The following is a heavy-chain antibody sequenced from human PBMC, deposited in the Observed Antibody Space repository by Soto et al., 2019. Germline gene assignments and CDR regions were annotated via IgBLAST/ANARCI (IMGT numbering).Heavy chain of an antibody. D-gene: IGHD6-6*01. V-gene: IGHV3-53*01. CDR3: ARTTSSGGYYYNGMDV. J-gene: IGHJ6*02. Sequence: GALRLSCAASGFAVSTNYMSWVRQAPGKGLEWVSVIYSGGSTYYADSVKGRFTISRDSSKNTLYLQMNSLRAEDTAVYYCARTTSSGGYYYNGMDVWGQGTTVTVSS. CDR1: GFAVSTNY. CDR2: IYSGGST.